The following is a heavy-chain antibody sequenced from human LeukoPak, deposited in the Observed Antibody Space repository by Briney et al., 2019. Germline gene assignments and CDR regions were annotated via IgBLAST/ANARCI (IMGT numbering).Heavy chain of an antibody. D-gene: IGHD6-19*01. V-gene: IGHV3-66*01. CDR1: GFTVSSNY. Sequence: GGSLRLSCAASGFTVSSNYMSWVRQAPGKELEWVSVIYSGGSTYYADSVKGRFTISRDNSKNTLYLQMNSLRAEDTAVYYCARGPGYSSGDYWGQGTLVTVSS. CDR3: ARGPGYSSGDY. J-gene: IGHJ4*02. CDR2: IYSGGST.